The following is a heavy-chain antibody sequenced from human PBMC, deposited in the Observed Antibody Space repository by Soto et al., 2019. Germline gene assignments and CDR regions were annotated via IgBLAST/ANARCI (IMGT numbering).Heavy chain of an antibody. CDR2: ISTYNVDT. CDR3: ARGGFAYGFLDF. V-gene: IGHV1-18*01. CDR1: GYTFTSYG. J-gene: IGHJ4*02. Sequence: HLVQSGAEVKKPGDSLKVSCKSSGYTFTSYGIVWVRQAPGQGLEWMGWISTYNVDTKYAQKFKGRLTMGTDTSTTTDTSTMTAYMELTSLTSDDPAIYYCARGGFAYGFLDFWGQGTLATVSS. D-gene: IGHD5-18*01.